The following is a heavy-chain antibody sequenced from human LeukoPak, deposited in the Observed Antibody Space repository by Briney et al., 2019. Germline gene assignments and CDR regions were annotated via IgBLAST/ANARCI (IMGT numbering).Heavy chain of an antibody. V-gene: IGHV1-2*04. CDR2: INPNSGGT. CDR1: GYTFTGYY. CDR3: ARFRAVAGFDY. D-gene: IGHD6-19*01. Sequence: EATVKVCCKASGYTFTGYYMHWVRQAPGQGLEWMGWINPNSGGTNYAQKFQGWVTMTRDTSISTAYMELSRLRSDDTAVYYCARFRAVAGFDYWGQGTLVTVSS. J-gene: IGHJ4*02.